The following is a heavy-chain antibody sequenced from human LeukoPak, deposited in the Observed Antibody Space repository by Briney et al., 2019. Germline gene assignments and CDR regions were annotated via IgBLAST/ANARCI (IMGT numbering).Heavy chain of an antibody. J-gene: IGHJ4*02. V-gene: IGHV3-66*01. D-gene: IGHD3-10*01. CDR1: GFTVSSNY. CDR2: IYSGGST. Sequence: GGSLRLSCAASGFTVSSNYMSWVRQAPGEGLEWVSVIYSGGSTYYADSVKGRFTISRDNSKNTLYLQMNSLRAEDTAVYYCAREGSRYYGSGTTITALTHWGQGTQVTVSS. CDR3: AREGSRYYGSGTTITALTH.